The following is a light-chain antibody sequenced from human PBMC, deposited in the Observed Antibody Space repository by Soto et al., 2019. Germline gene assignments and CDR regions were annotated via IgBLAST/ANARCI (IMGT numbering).Light chain of an antibody. V-gene: IGKV1-39*01. CDR3: QQTYSTPWT. CDR1: QNINSY. CDR2: DAS. J-gene: IGKJ1*01. Sequence: DIQMTQSPSILSASVGDSVTITCRASQNINSYLNWYQQRPGKAPKLLIHDASILQSGVPSRFSGSGSGTEFALTINSLQPEDIATIYCQQTYSTPWTFGQGTKVDIK.